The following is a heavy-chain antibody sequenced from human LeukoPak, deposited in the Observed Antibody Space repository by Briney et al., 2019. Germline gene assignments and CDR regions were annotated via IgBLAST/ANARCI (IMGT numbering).Heavy chain of an antibody. CDR3: ARDSGTTGEVKFDP. D-gene: IGHD3-10*01. CDR2: IYYSGST. J-gene: IGHJ5*02. Sequence: SSETLSLTCTVSGGSISSYYWSWIRQPPGKGLEWIGYIYYSGSTNYNPALQSRLSISIDTSKNQFSLKLMSVTAADTAVYYCARDSGTTGEVKFDPWGQGTLVTVSS. CDR1: GGSISSYY. V-gene: IGHV4-59*12.